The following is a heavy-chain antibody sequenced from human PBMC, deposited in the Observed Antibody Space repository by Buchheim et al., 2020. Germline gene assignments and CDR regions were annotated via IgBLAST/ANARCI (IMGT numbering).Heavy chain of an antibody. D-gene: IGHD3-10*01. J-gene: IGHJ6*02. Sequence: EVQLVESGGGLVKPGGSLRLSCAASGFTFSNAWMSWVRQAPGKGLEWVSGISGSGGSTYYADSVKGRFTISRDNSKNTMYLQMNSLRAEDTAVYYCAKTYGSGSRLYVYYYGMDVWGQGTT. V-gene: IGHV3-23*04. CDR1: GFTFSNAW. CDR2: ISGSGGST. CDR3: AKTYGSGSRLYVYYYGMDV.